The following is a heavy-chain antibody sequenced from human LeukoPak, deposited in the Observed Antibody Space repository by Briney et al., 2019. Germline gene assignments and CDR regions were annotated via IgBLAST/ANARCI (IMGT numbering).Heavy chain of an antibody. CDR2: IYYSGST. Sequence: PSETLSLTCTVSGGSISSSSYYWGWIRQPPGKGLEWIGSIYYSGSTYYNPSLKSRVTISVDTSKNQFSLKLSSVTAADTAVYYCASERFGRYFDWYPSGYLDYWGQGTLVTVSS. CDR1: GGSISSSSYY. J-gene: IGHJ4*02. CDR3: ASERFGRYFDWYPSGYLDY. V-gene: IGHV4-39*01. D-gene: IGHD3-9*01.